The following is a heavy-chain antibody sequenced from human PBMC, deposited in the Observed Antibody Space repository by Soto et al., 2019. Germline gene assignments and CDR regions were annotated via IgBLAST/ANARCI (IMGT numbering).Heavy chain of an antibody. D-gene: IGHD3-16*01. CDR3: ARGISYDVSGSLHR. Sequence: GGSLRLSCAVSEFTVSSNYMSWVRQAPGKGLEWVSVIYSGGSTFYTDSVKGRFTISRDDSKNTLYLQMNRLTVDDTALYYCARGISYDVSGSLHRRGQGTLVTLSS. CDR2: IYSGGST. V-gene: IGHV3-53*01. J-gene: IGHJ4*02. CDR1: EFTVSSNY.